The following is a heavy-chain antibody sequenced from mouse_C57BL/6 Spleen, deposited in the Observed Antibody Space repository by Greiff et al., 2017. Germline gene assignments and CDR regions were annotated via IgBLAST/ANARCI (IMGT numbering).Heavy chain of an antibody. CDR3: TPSAQVRVAY. Sequence: VQLQQSGAELVRPGASVKLSCTASGFNITDYYMHWVKQRPEQGLEWIGRIDPADGDTEYAPKFQGKATMTADTSSNTAYMQLSSLTSEDTAGYYWTPSAQVRVAYWGKGTLVTVSA. CDR2: IDPADGDT. J-gene: IGHJ3*01. D-gene: IGHD3-2*02. CDR1: GFNITDYY. V-gene: IGHV14-1*01.